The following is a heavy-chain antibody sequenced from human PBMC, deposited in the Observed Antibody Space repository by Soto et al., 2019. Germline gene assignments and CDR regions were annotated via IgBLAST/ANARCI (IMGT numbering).Heavy chain of an antibody. CDR2: IYKTGST. J-gene: IGHJ4*02. CDR3: ARGGGVTATFDY. V-gene: IGHV4-61*01. D-gene: IGHD5-18*01. CDR1: GGSVSRGSYY. Sequence: SETLSLTCSVSGGSVSRGSYYWSWIRRPPGKGLEWIGYIYKTGSTNYNPSLKSRVTISVDTSKNQFSLKLSSVTATATAVYYCARGGGVTATFDYWGRGTLVTVSS.